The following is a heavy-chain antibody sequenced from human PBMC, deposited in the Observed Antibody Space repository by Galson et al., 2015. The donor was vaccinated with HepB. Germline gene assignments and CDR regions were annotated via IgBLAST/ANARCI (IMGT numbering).Heavy chain of an antibody. CDR2: IYWDDDK. D-gene: IGHD6-19*01. CDR1: GFSLSTSGVG. Sequence: PALVKPTQTLTLTCTFSGFSLSTSGVGVGWIRQPPGKALEWLALIYWDDDKRYSPSLKSRLTITKDTSKNQVVLTMTNMDPVDTATYYCAHRSAVAVADAFDIWGQGTMVTVSS. CDR3: AHRSAVAVADAFDI. J-gene: IGHJ3*02. V-gene: IGHV2-5*02.